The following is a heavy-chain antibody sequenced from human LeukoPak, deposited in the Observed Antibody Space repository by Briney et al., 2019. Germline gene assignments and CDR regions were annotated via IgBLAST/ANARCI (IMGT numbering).Heavy chain of an antibody. D-gene: IGHD6-19*01. J-gene: IGHJ4*02. CDR3: ARRGQWLIIDY. V-gene: IGHV4-39*01. CDR1: GGSISSSSYY. Sequence: SETLSLTCTVSGGSISSSSYYWGWIRQPPGKGLEWIGSIYSSGSTYYNPSLKSRVTISVDTSKNQFSLKLSSVTAADTAVYYCARRGQWLIIDYWGQGTLVTVSS. CDR2: IYSSGST.